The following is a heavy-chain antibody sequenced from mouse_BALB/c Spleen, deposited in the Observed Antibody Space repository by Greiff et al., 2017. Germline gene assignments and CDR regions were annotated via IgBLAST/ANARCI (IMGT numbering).Heavy chain of an antibody. Sequence: EVQLKESGPSLVKPSQTLSLTCSVTGDSITSGYWNWIRKFPGNKLEYMGYISYSGSTYYNPSLKSRISITRDTSKNQYYLQLNSVTTEDTATYYCARWAFYDGYYDYWGQGTTLTVSS. V-gene: IGHV3-8*02. CDR1: GDSITSGY. J-gene: IGHJ2*01. D-gene: IGHD2-3*01. CDR3: ARWAFYDGYYDY. CDR2: ISYSGST.